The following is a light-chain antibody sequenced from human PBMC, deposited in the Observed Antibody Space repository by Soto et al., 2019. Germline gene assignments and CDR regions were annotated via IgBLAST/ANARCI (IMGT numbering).Light chain of an antibody. CDR2: AAS. Sequence: IQLTQYTSSLSASVGDRVTITCRASQSISSYLNWYQQKPGKAPKLLIYAASSLQSGVPSRFSGSGSGTDFTLTISSLQPEDFATYYCQQSYSTPRFTFGPGTKVDIK. CDR1: QSISSY. CDR3: QQSYSTPRFT. V-gene: IGKV1-39*01. J-gene: IGKJ3*01.